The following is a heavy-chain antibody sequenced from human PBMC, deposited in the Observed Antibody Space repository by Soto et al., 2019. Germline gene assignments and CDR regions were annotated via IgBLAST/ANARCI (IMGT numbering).Heavy chain of an antibody. CDR1: GFMFSGYG. CDR2: ISHDGSEK. D-gene: IGHD3-3*01. V-gene: IGHV3-30*18. CDR3: AKLVGGVKAIGAPGDWLDP. J-gene: IGHJ5*02. Sequence: QVQLVESGGGVVQPGDSLRLSCAASGFMFSGYGMHWIRPAPGKGLEWVAVISHDGSEKYYGDSVKGRCTVSRDNSNNTLFLQIDSLRAEDTAVYYCAKLVGGVKAIGAPGDWLDPWGQGTLVTVSS.